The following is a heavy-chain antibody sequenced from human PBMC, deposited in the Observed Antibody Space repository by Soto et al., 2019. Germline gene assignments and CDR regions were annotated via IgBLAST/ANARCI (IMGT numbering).Heavy chain of an antibody. V-gene: IGHV3-23*01. CDR3: ANSYCTNGVCYEAAGLDY. Sequence: GGSLRLSCAASGFTFSSYAMSWVRQAPGKGLEWVSAISGSGGSTYYADSVKGRFTISRDNSKNTLYLQMNSLRAEDTAVYYCANSYCTNGVCYEAAGLDYWGQGTLVTVSS. D-gene: IGHD2-8*01. CDR1: GFTFSSYA. J-gene: IGHJ4*02. CDR2: ISGSGGST.